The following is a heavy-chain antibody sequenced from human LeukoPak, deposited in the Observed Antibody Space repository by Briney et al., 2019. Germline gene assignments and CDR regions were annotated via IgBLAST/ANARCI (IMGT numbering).Heavy chain of an antibody. D-gene: IGHD1-26*01. J-gene: IGHJ4*02. CDR1: GGSINSYY. CDR2: IYTSGST. V-gene: IGHV4-4*07. Sequence: SETLSLTCTVSGGSINSYYWSWVRQPAGKGLEWIGRIYTSGSTNYNPSLKSRVTMSVDTSKNQFSLELSSVTAADTAVYYCARGGSSTFDYWGQGTLVTVSS. CDR3: ARGGSSTFDY.